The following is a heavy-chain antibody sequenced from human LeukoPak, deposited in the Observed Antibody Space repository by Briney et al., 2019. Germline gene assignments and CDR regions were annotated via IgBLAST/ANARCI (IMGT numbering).Heavy chain of an antibody. J-gene: IGHJ4*02. CDR2: INTDGTVT. V-gene: IGHV3-74*01. CDR3: ATKQWLAPPPDS. D-gene: IGHD6-19*01. Sequence: GGSLRLSCAASGFTFSKYWMLWVRQAPGKGLESVSRINTDGTVTTYADSAKGRFTVSRDNADNTMSLQMNSVRDEDTAVYYCATKQWLAPPPDSWGQGTPVTVSS. CDR1: GFTFSKYW.